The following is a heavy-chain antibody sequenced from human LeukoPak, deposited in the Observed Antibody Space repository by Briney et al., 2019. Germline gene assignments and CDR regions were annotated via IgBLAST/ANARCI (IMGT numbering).Heavy chain of an antibody. CDR2: IYYSGTT. V-gene: IGHV4-59*01. CDR1: GGSISSYY. CDR3: ARGSDYYYYGMDV. Sequence: SETLSLTCTVSGGSISSYYWSWIRQPPGKGLEWIGYIYYSGTTNYNPSLKSRVTISVDTSKNQFSLKLSSVTAADTAVYYCARGSDYYYYGMDVWGQGTTVTVSS. J-gene: IGHJ6*02.